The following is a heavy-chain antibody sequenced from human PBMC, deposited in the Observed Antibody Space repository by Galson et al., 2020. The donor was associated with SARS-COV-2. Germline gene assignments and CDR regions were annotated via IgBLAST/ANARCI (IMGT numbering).Heavy chain of an antibody. D-gene: IGHD3-16*01. CDR3: IRGGGENS. J-gene: IGHJ4*02. CDR1: GFTFGDYG. CDR2: IRSKAYGGTA. Sequence: GESLKISCPASGFTFGDYGMNWVRQAPGKGLEWVGLIRSKAYGGTAEYAAPVKGRFTVSRDDSRSIAYLQMNSLKTEDTGVYYCIRGGGENSWGQGTRVTVSS. V-gene: IGHV3-49*04.